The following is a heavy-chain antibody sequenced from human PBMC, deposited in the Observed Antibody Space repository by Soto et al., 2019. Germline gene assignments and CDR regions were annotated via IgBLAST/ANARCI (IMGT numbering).Heavy chain of an antibody. CDR3: AREEGSVVVTAIRFDY. D-gene: IGHD2-21*02. J-gene: IGHJ4*02. V-gene: IGHV3-21*01. CDR2: ISSSSSYI. Sequence: GGSLRLSCAASGFTFSSYSMNWVRQAPGKGLEWVSSISSSSSYIYYADSVKGRFTISRDNAKNSLYLQMNSLRAEDTAVYYCAREEGSVVVTAIRFDYWGQGTLVTVSS. CDR1: GFTFSSYS.